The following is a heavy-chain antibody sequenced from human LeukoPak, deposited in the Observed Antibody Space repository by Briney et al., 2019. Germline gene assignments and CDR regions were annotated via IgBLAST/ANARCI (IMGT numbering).Heavy chain of an antibody. CDR3: ARSRWDELEYYFDS. Sequence: PGRSLRLSCAASGFTFDDYAMHWVRQAPGKGLEWVSGISWNSGSIGYADSVKGRFTISRDNAKNSLYLQMNSLRAEDTAVYYCARSRWDELEYYFDSWGLGTLVTVSS. CDR1: GFTFDDYA. CDR2: ISWNSGSI. D-gene: IGHD6-13*01. J-gene: IGHJ4*02. V-gene: IGHV3-9*01.